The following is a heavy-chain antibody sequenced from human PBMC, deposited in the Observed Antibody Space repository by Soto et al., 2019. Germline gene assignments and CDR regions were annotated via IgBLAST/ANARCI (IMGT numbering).Heavy chain of an antibody. D-gene: IGHD2-2*02. CDR3: ASGYCSSTSCYTGYYYYGMDV. V-gene: IGHV4-4*02. CDR1: GGSISSSNR. J-gene: IGHJ6*02. CDR2: IYHSGST. Sequence: SETLSLTCAVSGGSISSSNRWSWVRQPPGKGLEWIGEIYHSGSTNYNPSLKSRVTISVDKSKNQFSLKLSSVTAADTAVYYCASGYCSSTSCYTGYYYYGMDVWGQGTTVTVSS.